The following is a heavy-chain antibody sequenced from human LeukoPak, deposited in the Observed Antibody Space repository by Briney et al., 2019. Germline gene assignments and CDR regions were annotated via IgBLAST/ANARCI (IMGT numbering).Heavy chain of an antibody. V-gene: IGHV1-24*01. D-gene: IGHD3-22*01. J-gene: IGHJ4*02. CDR3: ATARITMIVVPLDY. CDR2: FDPEDGET. CDR1: GYTLTELS. Sequence: ASVKVSCKVSGYTLTELSMHWVRQAPGKGLEWMGGFDPEDGETIHAQKFQGRVTMTEDTSTDTAYMELSSLRSEDTAVYYCATARITMIVVPLDYWGQGTLVTVSS.